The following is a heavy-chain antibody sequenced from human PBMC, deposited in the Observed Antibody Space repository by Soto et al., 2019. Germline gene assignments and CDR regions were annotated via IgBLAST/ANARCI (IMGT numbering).Heavy chain of an antibody. V-gene: IGHV3-21*01. CDR1: GFTFSSYS. D-gene: IGHD3-10*01. CDR2: ISSSSSYI. Sequence: EVQLVESGGGLVKPGGSLRLSCAAVGFTFSSYSMNWVRQAPGKGLEWVSSISSSSSYIYYGDSVKGRCTISRDNAKNSLYLQMNSRRAEDTAVYYCARGLPDGSGQYCDYWGQGTLVTVSS. CDR3: ARGLPDGSGQYCDY. J-gene: IGHJ4*02.